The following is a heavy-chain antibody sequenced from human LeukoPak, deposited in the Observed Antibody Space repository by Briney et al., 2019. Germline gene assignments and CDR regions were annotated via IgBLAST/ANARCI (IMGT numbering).Heavy chain of an antibody. J-gene: IGHJ5*02. Sequence: SETLSLTCTVSGGSISSYCWSWIRQPPGKGLEWIGYIYTSGSTNYNPSLKSRVTISVDTSKNQFSLKLSSVTAADTAVYYCARHRNYDSSGYYFWFDPWGQGTLVTVSS. D-gene: IGHD3-22*01. CDR2: IYTSGST. CDR3: ARHRNYDSSGYYFWFDP. CDR1: GGSISSYC. V-gene: IGHV4-4*09.